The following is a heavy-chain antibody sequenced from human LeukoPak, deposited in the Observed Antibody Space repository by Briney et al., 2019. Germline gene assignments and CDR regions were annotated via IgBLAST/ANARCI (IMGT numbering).Heavy chain of an antibody. Sequence: GGSPRLSCAASGFSFSSHGMHWVRQAPGKGLEGRAVIGSDGSRASYADSVRARLTISRDNSKHMLFLEVHSLRVEDSAMYFCARDDTLPDNGLDAWGQGTMVTVSS. D-gene: IGHD2-8*01. J-gene: IGHJ3*01. V-gene: IGHV3-33*01. CDR3: ARDDTLPDNGLDA. CDR1: GFSFSSHG. CDR2: IGSDGSRA.